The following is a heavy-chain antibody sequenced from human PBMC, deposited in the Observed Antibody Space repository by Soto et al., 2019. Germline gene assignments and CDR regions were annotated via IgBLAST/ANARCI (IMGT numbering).Heavy chain of an antibody. CDR1: GGSISSSSYY. V-gene: IGHV4-39*01. CDR2: IYYSGST. Sequence: SETLSLTCTVSGGSISSSSYYWGSIRQPPGKGLEWIGSIYYSGSTYYNPSLKSRVTISVDTSKNQFSLKLSSVTAADTAVYYCASGGELLSTYYYGTDVWGQGTTVTLSS. CDR3: ASGGELLSTYYYGTDV. J-gene: IGHJ6*02. D-gene: IGHD3-10*01.